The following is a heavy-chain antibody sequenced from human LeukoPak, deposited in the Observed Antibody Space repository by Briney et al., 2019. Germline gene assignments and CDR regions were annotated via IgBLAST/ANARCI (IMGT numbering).Heavy chain of an antibody. CDR1: GGSISSSSYY. J-gene: IGHJ5*02. V-gene: IGHV4-39*01. CDR2: IYYSGST. D-gene: IGHD6-13*01. CDR3: ARNLEPYSSSWSKRWFDP. Sequence: SETLSLTCTVSGGSISSSSYYWGWIRQPPGKGLEWIGSIYYSGSTYYNPSLKSRVTISVDTSKNQFSLKLSSVTAADTAVYYCARNLEPYSSSWSKRWFDPWGQGTLVTVSS.